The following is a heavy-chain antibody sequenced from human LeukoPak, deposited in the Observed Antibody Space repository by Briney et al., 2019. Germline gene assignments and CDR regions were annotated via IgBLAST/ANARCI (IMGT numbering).Heavy chain of an antibody. CDR2: IYYSGST. CDR1: GGSISSSSYY. Sequence: SETLSLTCTVSGGSISSSSYYWGWIRQPPGKGLEWIGSIYYSGSTYYNPSLKSRVTISVDTSKNQFSLKLSSVTAADTAVYYCARGSYSSSLSGMDVWGQGTTVTVSS. V-gene: IGHV4-39*01. J-gene: IGHJ6*02. CDR3: ARGSYSSSLSGMDV. D-gene: IGHD6-6*01.